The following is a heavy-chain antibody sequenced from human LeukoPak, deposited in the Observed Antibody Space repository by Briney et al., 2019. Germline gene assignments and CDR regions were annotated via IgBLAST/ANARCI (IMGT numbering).Heavy chain of an antibody. D-gene: IGHD2-21*01. CDR1: GGSISGYY. J-gene: IGHJ4*02. Sequence: SETLSLTCTVSGGSISGYYWSWIRQPPGKGLEWIGEINHSGSTNYNPSLKSRVTISVDTSKNQFSLKLSSVTAADTAVYYCARRTGVVVFDYWGQGTLVTVSS. CDR3: ARRTGVVVFDY. CDR2: INHSGST. V-gene: IGHV4-34*01.